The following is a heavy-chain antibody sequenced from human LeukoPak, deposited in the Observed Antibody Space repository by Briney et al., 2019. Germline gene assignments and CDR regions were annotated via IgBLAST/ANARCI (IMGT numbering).Heavy chain of an antibody. J-gene: IGHJ4*02. CDR1: GYTFTSYD. D-gene: IGHD3-10*01. V-gene: IGHV1-8*01. Sequence: GASVKVSCKASGYTFTSYDINWVRQATGQGLEWMGCMNPNSGNTVYAQKFQGRVTMTRNTSISTAYMELSSLRSEDTAVYYCARVLWFGELSSYYWGQGTLVTVSS. CDR2: MNPNSGNT. CDR3: ARVLWFGELSSYY.